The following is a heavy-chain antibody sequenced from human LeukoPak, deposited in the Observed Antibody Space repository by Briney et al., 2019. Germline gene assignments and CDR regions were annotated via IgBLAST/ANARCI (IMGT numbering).Heavy chain of an antibody. CDR3: AHRRDSSGYQYRYWFAP. Sequence: KMSGPTLVNPTPTLTLTCTFSGFSLPTRGVGVGWIRQPPGKALEWLSLINWDDQKVYSPSLQSRLSITKDTSKNQVVLTMTNVDPVDTATYYCAHRRDSSGYQYRYWFAPWGQGTLVTVSS. D-gene: IGHD3-22*01. CDR2: INWDDQK. J-gene: IGHJ5*02. CDR1: GFSLPTRGVG. V-gene: IGHV2-5*02.